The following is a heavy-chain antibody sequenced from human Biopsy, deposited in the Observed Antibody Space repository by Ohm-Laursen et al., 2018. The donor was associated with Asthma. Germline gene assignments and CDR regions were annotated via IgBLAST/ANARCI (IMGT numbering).Heavy chain of an antibody. CDR3: AKDRDYDILTGPPGFDY. CDR1: GFTFSSYA. CDR2: ISGSGGST. Sequence: SLRLSCAASGFTFSSYAMSWVRQAPGKGLEWVSAISGSGGSTYYADSVKGRFTISRDNSKNTLYLQMNSLRAEDTVVYYCAKDRDYDILTGPPGFDYWGQGTLVTVSS. J-gene: IGHJ4*02. D-gene: IGHD3-9*01. V-gene: IGHV3-23*01.